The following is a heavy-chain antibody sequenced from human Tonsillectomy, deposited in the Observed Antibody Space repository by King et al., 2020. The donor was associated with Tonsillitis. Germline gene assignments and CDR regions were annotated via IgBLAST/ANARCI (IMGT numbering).Heavy chain of an antibody. CDR3: AKDELSLEYYYGMDV. J-gene: IGHJ6*02. V-gene: IGHV3-30*18. Sequence: VKLVESGGGVVQPGKSLRLSCAASGFTFSNYGMHWVRQAPGKGLEWVAVISYDGSNKYYADAMKGRFTISRDNSMDTLYLQMNSLRAEDTAVYYCAKDELSLEYYYGMDVWGQGTTVTVSS. CDR1: GFTFSNYG. D-gene: IGHD3-16*02. CDR2: ISYDGSNK.